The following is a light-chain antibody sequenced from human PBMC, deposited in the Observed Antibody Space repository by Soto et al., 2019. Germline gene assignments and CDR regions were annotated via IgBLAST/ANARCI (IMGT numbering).Light chain of an antibody. CDR1: QSVSSN. CDR2: GAS. CDR3: QQYGGSPIT. Sequence: EIVLTQSPATLSLSPGERATLSCRASQSVSSNLAWYQQKPGQAPTLLMSGASNRASGVPVRFSGSGSGTDFTLTITRLEPEDFALYYCQQYGGSPITFGLGTRLEIK. J-gene: IGKJ5*01. V-gene: IGKV3-20*01.